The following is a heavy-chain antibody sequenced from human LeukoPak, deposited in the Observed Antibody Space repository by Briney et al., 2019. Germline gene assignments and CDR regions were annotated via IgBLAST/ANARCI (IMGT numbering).Heavy chain of an antibody. D-gene: IGHD2-2*01. V-gene: IGHV3-21*01. CDR1: GFTFSSYS. J-gene: IGHJ2*01. Sequence: GGSLRLSCAASGFTFSSYSMNWVRQAPGKGLEWVSSISSSSSYIYYADSVKGRFTISRDNAKNSLYLKMNSLRAEDTAVYYCARDPADWYFDLWGRGTLVTVSS. CDR3: ARDPADWYFDL. CDR2: ISSSSSYI.